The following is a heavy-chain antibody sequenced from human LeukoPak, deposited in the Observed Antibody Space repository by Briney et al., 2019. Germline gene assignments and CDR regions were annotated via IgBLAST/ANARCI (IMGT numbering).Heavy chain of an antibody. CDR2: INPSGGST. D-gene: IGHD3-10*01. Sequence: ASVKVSCKASGYTFTSYYMHWVRQAPGQGLEWMGIINPSGGSTSYAQKFQGRVTMTRDTSTSTVYMELSSLRSEDTAVYYCARDRDPVRGIIWYYGMDVWGQGTTVTVSS. V-gene: IGHV1-46*01. J-gene: IGHJ6*02. CDR3: ARDRDPVRGIIWYYGMDV. CDR1: GYTFTSYY.